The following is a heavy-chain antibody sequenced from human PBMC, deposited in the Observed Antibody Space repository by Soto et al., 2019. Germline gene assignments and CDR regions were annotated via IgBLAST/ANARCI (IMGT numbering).Heavy chain of an antibody. CDR2: ISGSGGST. CDR3: AKAIWVLGSGWWRGFDY. D-gene: IGHD6-19*01. V-gene: IGHV3-23*01. Sequence: EVQLLESGGGLVQPGGSLRLSCAASGFTFGSYAMTWVRQAPGKGLEWVSTISGSGGSTYYADSVKGRFTISRDNSKNTLYLQMNSLRAEDTAVYYCAKAIWVLGSGWWRGFDYWGQGTLVTVSS. J-gene: IGHJ4*02. CDR1: GFTFGSYA.